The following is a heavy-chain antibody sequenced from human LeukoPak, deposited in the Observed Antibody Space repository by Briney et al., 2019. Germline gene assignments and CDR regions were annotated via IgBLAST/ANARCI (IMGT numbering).Heavy chain of an antibody. J-gene: IGHJ6*04. CDR1: GGTFSSYA. CDR2: IIPIFGRT. D-gene: IGHD5-12*01. CDR3: ARALVDIVATTSSSWYTNGMDV. Sequence: SVKVSCKASGGTFSSYAISWVRQAPGQGLEWMGGIIPIFGRTNYAQEFQGRVTITADKSTSTAYMELSSLRSEDTALYYCARALVDIVATTSSSWYTNGMDVWGKGTTVTVSS. V-gene: IGHV1-69*06.